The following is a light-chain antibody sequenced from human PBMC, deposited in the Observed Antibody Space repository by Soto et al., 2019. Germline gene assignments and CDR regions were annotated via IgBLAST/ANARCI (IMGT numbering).Light chain of an antibody. CDR2: GAS. J-gene: IGKJ1*01. CDR1: QTVTSIY. Sequence: EIVLTQSPGTLSSSPGERATLSCRASQTVTSIYLAWYQQKPGQAPRLLFFGASIRATGLPDRFSGGGSGTDFTLTISRLEPEDFAVYYCQQYGTSPGTFGQGTKVEVK. V-gene: IGKV3-20*01. CDR3: QQYGTSPGT.